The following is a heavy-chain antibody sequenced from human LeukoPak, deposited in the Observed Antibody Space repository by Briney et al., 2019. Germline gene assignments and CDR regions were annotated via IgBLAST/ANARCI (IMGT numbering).Heavy chain of an antibody. Sequence: PGGSLRLSCAASGFTFSSYSMNWVRQAPGKGLEWVSYISSSSSTIYYADSVKGRFTISRDNAKNSLYLQMNSLRAEDTAVYYCAREAGIKLLPKNVGYWGQGTLVTVSS. CDR2: ISSSSSTI. D-gene: IGHD3-10*01. V-gene: IGHV3-48*04. J-gene: IGHJ4*02. CDR3: AREAGIKLLPKNVGY. CDR1: GFTFSSYS.